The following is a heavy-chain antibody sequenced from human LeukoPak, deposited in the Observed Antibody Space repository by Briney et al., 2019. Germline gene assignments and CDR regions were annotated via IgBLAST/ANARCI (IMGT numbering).Heavy chain of an antibody. Sequence: ASVKVSCKTSGYTFTNYDINWVRQATGQGLEWLGWMSPNNGDTGYAQKFQGRVTMTRDTSISTAYMELSRLRSDDTAVYYCARGPPQYNWNDDGWFDPWGQGTLVTVSS. CDR3: ARGPPQYNWNDDGWFDP. CDR1: GYTFTNYD. V-gene: IGHV1-8*01. J-gene: IGHJ5*02. D-gene: IGHD1-1*01. CDR2: MSPNNGDT.